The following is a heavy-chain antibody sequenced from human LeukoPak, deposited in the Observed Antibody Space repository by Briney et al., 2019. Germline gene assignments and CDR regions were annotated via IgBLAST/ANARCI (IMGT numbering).Heavy chain of an antibody. D-gene: IGHD2-15*01. CDR1: GFTFDDYA. CDR3: ARISCSRSSCYGVNDY. V-gene: IGHV3-9*01. Sequence: GGSLRLSCAASGFTFDDYAMHWVRQAPGKGLEWVSGISWNSGSIGYADSVKGRFTISRDNAKNSVYLQMNSLRAEDTAVYYCARISCSRSSCYGVNDYWGQGTLVTVSS. J-gene: IGHJ4*02. CDR2: ISWNSGSI.